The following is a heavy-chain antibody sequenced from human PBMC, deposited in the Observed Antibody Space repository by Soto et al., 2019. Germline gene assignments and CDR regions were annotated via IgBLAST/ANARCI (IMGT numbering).Heavy chain of an antibody. Sequence: TMCVTCPVSGGNIISVVDYWSCKNKHPGKGLEWIGYIYYSGSTYYNPYLKSRVTISVDTSKNQFSLKLSSVTAADTAVYYCSRTELLWFGETQYNWFDPWGQGTLVTVSS. J-gene: IGHJ5*02. CDR1: GGNIISVVDY. V-gene: IGHV4-31*03. D-gene: IGHD3-10*01. CDR3: SRTELLWFGETQYNWFDP. CDR2: IYYSGST.